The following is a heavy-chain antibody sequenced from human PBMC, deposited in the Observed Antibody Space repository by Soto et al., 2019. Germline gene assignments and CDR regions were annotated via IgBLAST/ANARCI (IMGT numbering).Heavy chain of an antibody. CDR1: GFSFSSYA. J-gene: IGHJ4*02. CDR2: ISYDGSNT. V-gene: IGHV3-30*04. Sequence: GGSLRLSCKGSGFSFSSYAIHWARQAPGKGLEWVAVISYDGSNTFYGEYVRDGITITRDDSKNTVYLQMNSLRGEDTAIYYCGRDNMIQLWPPSSVDSWGQGALVTVSS. CDR3: GRDNMIQLWPPSSVDS. D-gene: IGHD5-18*01.